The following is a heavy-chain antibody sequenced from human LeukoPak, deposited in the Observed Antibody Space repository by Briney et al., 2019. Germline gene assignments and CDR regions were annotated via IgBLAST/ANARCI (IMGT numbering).Heavy chain of an antibody. CDR1: GYTFTNYY. D-gene: IGHD6-19*01. J-gene: IGHJ4*02. CDR2: INPNSGGT. V-gene: IGHV1-2*02. Sequence: ASVKVSCKASGYTFTNYYMHWVRQAPGQGLEWMGWINPNSGGTNYAQKFQGRVTMTRDTSISTACMELSRLRSDDTAVYYCASTYSSGWYFDYWGQGTLVTVSS. CDR3: ASTYSSGWYFDY.